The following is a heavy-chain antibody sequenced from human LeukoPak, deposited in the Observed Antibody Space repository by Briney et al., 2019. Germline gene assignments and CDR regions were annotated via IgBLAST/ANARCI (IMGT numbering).Heavy chain of an antibody. D-gene: IGHD6-13*01. CDR2: INPSGGST. CDR1: GYTFTSYY. CDR3: ARNAAALKYSSSWYCFDY. J-gene: IGHJ4*02. V-gene: IGHV1-46*01. Sequence: ASVKVSCKASGYTFTSYYMHWVRQAPGQGLEWMGIINPSGGSTSYAQKFQGRVTMTRDMSTSTVYMELSSLRSEDTAVYYCARNAAALKYSSSWYCFDYWGQGTLVTVSS.